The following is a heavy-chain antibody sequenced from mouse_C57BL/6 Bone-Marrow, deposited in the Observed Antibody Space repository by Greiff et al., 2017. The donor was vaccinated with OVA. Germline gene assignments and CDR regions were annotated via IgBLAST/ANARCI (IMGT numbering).Heavy chain of an antibody. CDR1: GYTFTSYD. CDR3: ANGWLLPPYYFDY. CDR2: IYPRDGST. D-gene: IGHD2-3*01. Sequence: QVQLKESGPELVKPGASVKLSCKASGYTFTSYDINWVKQRPGQGLEWIGWIYPRDGSTKYNEKFKGKATLTVDTSSSTAYMELHSLTSEDSAVYFCANGWLLPPYYFDYWGQGTTLTVSS. J-gene: IGHJ2*01. V-gene: IGHV1-85*01.